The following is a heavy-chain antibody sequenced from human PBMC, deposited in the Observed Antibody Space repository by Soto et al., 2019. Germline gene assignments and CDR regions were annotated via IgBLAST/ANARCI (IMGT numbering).Heavy chain of an antibody. D-gene: IGHD4-17*01. Sequence: QVQLVESGGGLVKPGGSLRLSCAASGFIFGDYYMCWIRQAPGKGLEWVSYISNSGSTKSYAGSVKGRVTVSRDNVKNTLYLQMHSLRAADTAVYYCAPYGGNSKGYYFHGVDVWGQGTTVSVSS. CDR1: GFIFGDYY. J-gene: IGHJ6*02. V-gene: IGHV3-11*01. CDR2: ISNSGSTK. CDR3: APYGGNSKGYYFHGVDV.